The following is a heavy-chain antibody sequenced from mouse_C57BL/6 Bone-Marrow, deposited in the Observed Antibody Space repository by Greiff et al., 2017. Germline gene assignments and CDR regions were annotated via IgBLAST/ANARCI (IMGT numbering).Heavy chain of an antibody. Sequence: QVQLQQSGAELVMPGASVKLSCKASGYTFTSYWMHWVKQRPGQGLEWIGEIDPSDSYTNYNQKFKGKSTLTVDKSSSTAYMQLSSLTSEDSAVYYYAREWNWVLFDYWGQGTTLTVSS. V-gene: IGHV1-69*01. D-gene: IGHD4-1*01. CDR1: GYTFTSYW. J-gene: IGHJ2*01. CDR3: AREWNWVLFDY. CDR2: IDPSDSYT.